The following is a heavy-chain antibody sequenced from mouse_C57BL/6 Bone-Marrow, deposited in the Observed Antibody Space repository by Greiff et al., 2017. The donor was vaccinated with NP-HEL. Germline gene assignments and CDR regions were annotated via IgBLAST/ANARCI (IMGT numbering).Heavy chain of an antibody. D-gene: IGHD1-1*01. CDR1: GYTFTSYG. J-gene: IGHJ3*01. CDR3: ARSLYYYGSSRFAY. Sequence: QVHVKQSGAELARPGASVKLSCKASGYTFTSYGISWVKQRTGQGLEWIGEIYPRSGNTYYNEKFKGKATLTADKSSSTAYMELRSLTSEDAAVYFCARSLYYYGSSRFAYWGQGTLVTVSA. V-gene: IGHV1-81*01. CDR2: IYPRSGNT.